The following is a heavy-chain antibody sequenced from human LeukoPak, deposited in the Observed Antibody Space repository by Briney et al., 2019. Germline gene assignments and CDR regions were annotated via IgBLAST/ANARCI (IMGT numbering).Heavy chain of an antibody. CDR2: IRYDGSNG. J-gene: IGHJ4*02. V-gene: IGHV3-30*02. CDR3: AKGARSHVLIFDY. Sequence: GGSLRLSCAASGFTFDTYGMHWVRQAPGKGLEWVALIRYDGSNGYYLESVKGRFTISRDNSKNTLYLQMNSLRAGDTAVYYCAKGARSHVLIFDYWGQGALVTVSS. CDR1: GFTFDTYG. D-gene: IGHD3-9*01.